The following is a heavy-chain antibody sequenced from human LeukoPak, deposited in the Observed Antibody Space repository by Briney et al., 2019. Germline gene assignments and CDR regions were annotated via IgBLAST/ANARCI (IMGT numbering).Heavy chain of an antibody. V-gene: IGHV1-69*13. CDR1: GYTFTSYG. CDR2: IIPIFGTA. Sequence: SVKVSCKASGYTFTSYGISWVRQAPGQGLEWMGGIIPIFGTANYAQKFQGRVTITADESTSTAYMELSSLRSEDTAVYYCVRDHIVGATSAYFDYWGQGTLVTVSS. D-gene: IGHD1-26*01. J-gene: IGHJ4*02. CDR3: VRDHIVGATSAYFDY.